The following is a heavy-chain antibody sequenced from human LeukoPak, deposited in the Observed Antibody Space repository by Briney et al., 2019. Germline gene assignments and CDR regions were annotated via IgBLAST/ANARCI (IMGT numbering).Heavy chain of an antibody. V-gene: IGHV1-18*01. CDR3: ASVVPTMYYFDY. CDR1: GYTFTNYG. J-gene: IGHJ4*02. Sequence: GASVKVSCKASGYTFTNYGITWVRQAPGQGLEWMGWISVYNGNTNYAQKLQGRVTMTTDTSTSTAYMELRSLRSDDTAVYYCASVVPTMYYFDYWGQGTLVTVSS. CDR2: ISVYNGNT. D-gene: IGHD3-10*02.